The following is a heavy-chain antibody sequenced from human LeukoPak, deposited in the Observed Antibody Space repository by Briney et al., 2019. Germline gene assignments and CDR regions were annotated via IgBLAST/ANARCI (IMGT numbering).Heavy chain of an antibody. CDR3: ARDYYGSGSYSLHYFDY. J-gene: IGHJ4*02. CDR1: GYTFTGYY. CDR2: INPNSGGT. Sequence: ASVKVFCKASGYTFTGYYMHWVRQAPGQGLEWMGWINPNSGGTNYAQKFQGRVTMTRDTSISTAYMELSRLRSDDTAVYYCARDYYGSGSYSLHYFDYWGQGTLVTVSS. D-gene: IGHD3-10*01. V-gene: IGHV1-2*02.